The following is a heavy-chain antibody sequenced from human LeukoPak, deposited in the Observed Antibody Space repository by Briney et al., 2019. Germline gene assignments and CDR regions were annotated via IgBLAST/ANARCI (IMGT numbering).Heavy chain of an antibody. Sequence: GGSLRLSCATSGFAFSSYTMNWVRQAPGKGLEWGSSISSSSIYRYSADSVKGRFTISRDNAKNSLYLQMNSLRAEDTAVYYCARVRAHYYENSGYLAISGAFDIWGQGTMVTVSS. CDR2: ISSSSIYR. D-gene: IGHD3-22*01. J-gene: IGHJ3*02. CDR1: GFAFSSYT. V-gene: IGHV3-21*01. CDR3: ARVRAHYYENSGYLAISGAFDI.